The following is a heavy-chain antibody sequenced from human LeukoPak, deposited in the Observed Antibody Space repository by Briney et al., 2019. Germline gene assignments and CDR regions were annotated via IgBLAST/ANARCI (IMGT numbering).Heavy chain of an antibody. CDR1: GFTFSSYW. D-gene: IGHD3-10*01. CDR3: AREVVGGKLLWFGELLTINFDY. Sequence: GGSLRLSCAASGFTFSSYWMSWVRQAPGKRLEWVANIKQDGSEKYYVDSVKGRFTISRDNAKNSLYPQMNSLRAEDTAVYYCAREVVGGKLLWFGELLTINFDYWGQGTLVTVSS. V-gene: IGHV3-7*04. J-gene: IGHJ4*02. CDR2: IKQDGSEK.